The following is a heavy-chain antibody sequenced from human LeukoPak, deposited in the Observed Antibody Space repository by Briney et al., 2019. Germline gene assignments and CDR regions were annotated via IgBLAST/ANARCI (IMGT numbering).Heavy chain of an antibody. J-gene: IGHJ4*02. CDR2: IYYSGST. V-gene: IGHV4-59*08. D-gene: IGHD3-22*01. Sequence: SETLSLTCTVSGGSFSNYYRTWLRQPPGKGLEWIGYIYYSGSTNYNPSLKSRLTISIDTSKNQFFLKLSSVTAADTAVYYCARAYFDTSAYYPHFEFWGPGTLVTVSS. CDR3: ARAYFDTSAYYPHFEF. CDR1: GGSFSNYY.